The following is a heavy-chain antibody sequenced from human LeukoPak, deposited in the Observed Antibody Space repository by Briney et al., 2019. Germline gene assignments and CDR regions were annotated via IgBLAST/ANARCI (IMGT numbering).Heavy chain of an antibody. V-gene: IGHV3-74*01. Sequence: PGGSLRLSCAASGFTFSSYWMHCVRQAPGKGLVWVSRIKSDGSSTSYADSVKGRFTISRDNAKNTLYLQMNSLRAEDTAMYYCARDPFGESSYWGRGTLVTVSS. CDR2: IKSDGSST. CDR1: GFTFSSYW. J-gene: IGHJ4*02. D-gene: IGHD3-10*01. CDR3: ARDPFGESSY.